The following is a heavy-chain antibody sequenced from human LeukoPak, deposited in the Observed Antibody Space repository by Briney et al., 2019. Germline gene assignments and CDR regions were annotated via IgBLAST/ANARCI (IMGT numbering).Heavy chain of an antibody. V-gene: IGHV3-74*01. Sequence: GGSLRLSCAASGFTFSSYWMHWVRQAPGKGLVWVSRIKSDGSSTGYADSVKGRFTISRDNAKNTLYLQMNSLRAEDMAVYYCARDGVTQFFDYWGQGTLVTVSS. CDR3: ARDGVTQFFDY. D-gene: IGHD2-21*02. CDR2: IKSDGSST. J-gene: IGHJ4*02. CDR1: GFTFSSYW.